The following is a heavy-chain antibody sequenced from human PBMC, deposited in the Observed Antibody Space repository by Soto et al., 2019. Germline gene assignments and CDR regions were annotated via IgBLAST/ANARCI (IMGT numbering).Heavy chain of an antibody. CDR1: GFSLSSTRMA. J-gene: IGHJ4*02. CDR3: AHIVVAGLGYYFDY. V-gene: IGHV2-5*02. D-gene: IGHD6-19*01. Sequence: QITLKESGPTLVKPTQTLTLNCTFSGFSLSSTRMAVGWIRQPQGKALEWLALIYWDDDKRYSPFLKSRLTITKDTSKNQVVLTMSNMHPVDTARYYCAHIVVAGLGYYFDYWGQGTLVTVSS. CDR2: IYWDDDK.